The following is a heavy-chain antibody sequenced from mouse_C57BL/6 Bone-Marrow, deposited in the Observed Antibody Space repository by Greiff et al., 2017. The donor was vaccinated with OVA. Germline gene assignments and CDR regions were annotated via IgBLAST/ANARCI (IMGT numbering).Heavy chain of an antibody. Sequence: EVKLMESGPGMVKPSQSLSLTCTVTGYSITSGYDWHWIRHFPGNKLEWMGYISYSGSTNYNPSLKSRISITHDTSKNHVFLKLNSVTTEDTATYCCARGGDGYYVIAYWGQGTLVTVSA. CDR3: ARGGDGYYVIAY. CDR2: ISYSGST. D-gene: IGHD2-3*01. V-gene: IGHV3-1*01. CDR1: GYSITSGYD. J-gene: IGHJ3*01.